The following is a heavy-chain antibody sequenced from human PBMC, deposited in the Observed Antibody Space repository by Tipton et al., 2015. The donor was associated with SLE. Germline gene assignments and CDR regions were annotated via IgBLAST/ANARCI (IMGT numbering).Heavy chain of an antibody. Sequence: SLRLSCAASGFTFSSYEMNWVRQAPGKGLEWVSYISITGSTIYYADSVKGRFTFSRDNAKQSLYLQMNSLRAEDTAVYYCARDYDRGTFDIWVQGTMVTVSS. CDR3: ARDYDRGTFDI. V-gene: IGHV3-48*03. D-gene: IGHD3-22*01. CDR1: GFTFSSYE. J-gene: IGHJ3*02. CDR2: ISITGSTI.